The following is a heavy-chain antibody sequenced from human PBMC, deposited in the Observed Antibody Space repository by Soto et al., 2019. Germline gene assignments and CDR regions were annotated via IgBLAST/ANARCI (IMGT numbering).Heavy chain of an antibody. Sequence: SETLSLTCAVYGGSFSGYYWSWIRQPPGKGLEWIGEINHSGSTNYNPSLKSRFTISVDTSKNQFSLKLSSVTAADTAVYYCARAISYYGSGSYYTLTRRKYYFDYWGQGTLVTVSS. V-gene: IGHV4-34*01. CDR1: GGSFSGYY. D-gene: IGHD3-10*01. J-gene: IGHJ4*02. CDR2: INHSGST. CDR3: ARAISYYGSGSYYTLTRRKYYFDY.